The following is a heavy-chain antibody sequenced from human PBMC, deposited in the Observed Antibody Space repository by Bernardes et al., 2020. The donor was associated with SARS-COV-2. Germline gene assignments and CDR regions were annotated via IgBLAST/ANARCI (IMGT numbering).Heavy chain of an antibody. CDR2: IYRGGPT. D-gene: IGHD5-12*01. CDR3: ARDLSFPQEQVAFLYGTDV. V-gene: IGHV3-66*01. J-gene: IGHJ6*02. Sequence: GGSLRLSCAASGLSVSDNYFSWVRQVPGKGLEWVSSIYRGGPTYYAESVRGRFTISRDTSQNTLHLQMNSLRTDDTGVYYCARDLSFPQEQVAFLYGTDVWGQGTTVTVSS. CDR1: GLSVSDNY.